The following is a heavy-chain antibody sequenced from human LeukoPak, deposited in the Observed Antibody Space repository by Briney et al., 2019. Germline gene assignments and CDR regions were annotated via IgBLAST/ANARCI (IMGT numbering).Heavy chain of an antibody. CDR3: ARGVDYYGV. V-gene: IGHV4-34*01. J-gene: IGHJ4*02. D-gene: IGHD3-10*01. CDR1: GGSFSGYY. CDR2: INHSGRT. Sequence: SETLSLTCAVYGGSFSGYYWNWIRQPPGKGLEWIGEINHSGRTNYNPSLRSRVTISVDTSKKQFSLKLSSVTAADTAVYYCARGVDYYGVWGQGTLVTVSS.